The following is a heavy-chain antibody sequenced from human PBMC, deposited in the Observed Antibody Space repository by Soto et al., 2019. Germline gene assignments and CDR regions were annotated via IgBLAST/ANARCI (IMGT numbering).Heavy chain of an antibody. D-gene: IGHD6-13*01. CDR1: GFIFSDYS. V-gene: IGHV3-21*02. Sequence: EVQLVESGGGLVKPGGSLRLSCAASGFIFSDYSMNWFRQAPGKGLEWVSSISGSRGYIYYGDSVKGRFTISRDNAKNSVVLQMNNLRAEDTAVYYCARDWAAALDYWGPGTLVTVSS. CDR3: ARDWAAALDY. J-gene: IGHJ4*02. CDR2: ISGSRGYI.